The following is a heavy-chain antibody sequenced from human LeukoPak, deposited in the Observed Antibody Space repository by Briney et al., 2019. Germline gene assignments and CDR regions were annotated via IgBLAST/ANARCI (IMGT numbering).Heavy chain of an antibody. CDR1: GGSISSYY. CDR2: IYYSGST. CDR3: ASSTGYSSGWCRGDY. Sequence: SETLSLTCTVSGGSISSYYWSWIRQPPGKGLEWIGYIYYSGSTNYNPSLKSRVTISVDTSKNQFSLKLSSVTAADTAVYYCASSTGYSSGWCRGDYWGQGTLVTVSS. D-gene: IGHD6-19*01. V-gene: IGHV4-59*01. J-gene: IGHJ4*02.